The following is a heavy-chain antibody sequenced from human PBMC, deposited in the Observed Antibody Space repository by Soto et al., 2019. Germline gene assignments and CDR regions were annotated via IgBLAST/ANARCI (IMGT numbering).Heavy chain of an antibody. CDR3: ARMGDVPYYYYGMDV. CDR2: INGYNGNT. J-gene: IGHJ6*02. V-gene: IGHV1-18*01. D-gene: IGHD3-16*01. Sequence: QVQLVQSGAEVKKPGASVKVSCKASGYIFTSYGVSWVRQAPGQGLEWLGWINGYNGNTNYGQNFQGRVTMTTDTSTITAYMELRSLRSDDTAVYYCARMGDVPYYYYGMDVWGQGTTVIVSS. CDR1: GYIFTSYG.